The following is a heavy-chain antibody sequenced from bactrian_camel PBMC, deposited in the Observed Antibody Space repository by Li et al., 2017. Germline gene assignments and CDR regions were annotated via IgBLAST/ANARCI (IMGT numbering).Heavy chain of an antibody. CDR2: IDSDGGT. CDR3: ANGRDQSWPN. Sequence: HVQLVESGGGSVQAGEALRLSCVVSGVTFDDVTMGWYRQSPQHGCETVSTIDSDGGTCYSESVEGRFTISRDTAKRTLYLQMSSLIPEDTARYFCANGRDQSWPNWGQGTQVTVS. CDR1: GVTFDDVT. D-gene: IGHD6*01. J-gene: IGHJ4*01. V-gene: IGHV3S55*01.